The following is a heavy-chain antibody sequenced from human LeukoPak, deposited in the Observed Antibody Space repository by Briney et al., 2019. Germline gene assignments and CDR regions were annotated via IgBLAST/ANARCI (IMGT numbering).Heavy chain of an antibody. CDR3: ARPQWGGDYRYNWFDP. Sequence: ASVKVSCKASGGTFSSYTISWVRQAPGQGLEWMRRIIPILGIANYAQKFQGRVTITADKSTSTAYMELSSLRSEDTAVYYCARPQWGGDYRYNWFDPWGQGTLVTVSS. D-gene: IGHD4-11*01. CDR2: IIPILGIA. V-gene: IGHV1-69*02. CDR1: GGTFSSYT. J-gene: IGHJ5*02.